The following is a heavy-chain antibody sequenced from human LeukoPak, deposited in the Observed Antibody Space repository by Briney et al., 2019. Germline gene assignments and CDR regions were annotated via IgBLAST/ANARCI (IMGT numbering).Heavy chain of an antibody. CDR1: GGTFSSYT. J-gene: IGHJ3*02. CDR3: ARDGSKEGTVLLWFGESSDAFDI. Sequence: ASVKVSCKSSGGTFSSYTISWVRQAPGQGLEWMGRIILILGIANYAQKFQGRVPITADKSTSTAYMELSSLRSEDLAVYYCARDGSKEGTVLLWFGESSDAFDIWGQGTMVTVSS. D-gene: IGHD3-10*01. V-gene: IGHV1-69*04. CDR2: IILILGIA.